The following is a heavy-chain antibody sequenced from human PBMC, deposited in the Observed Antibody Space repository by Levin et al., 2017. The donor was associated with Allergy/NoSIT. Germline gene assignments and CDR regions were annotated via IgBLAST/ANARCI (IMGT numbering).Heavy chain of an antibody. CDR2: IYYSGNI. CDR3: ARLPTSSSYFDY. V-gene: IGHV4-59*08. Sequence: NPSETLSLTCTVSGGSISGNYWTWIRQPPGKGLEWVGYIYYSGNINYNPSLKSRVTISVDTSKNQFSLKLSSVTAADTAVYYCARLPTSSSYFDYWGQGTLVTVSS. D-gene: IGHD6-6*01. CDR1: GGSISGNY. J-gene: IGHJ4*02.